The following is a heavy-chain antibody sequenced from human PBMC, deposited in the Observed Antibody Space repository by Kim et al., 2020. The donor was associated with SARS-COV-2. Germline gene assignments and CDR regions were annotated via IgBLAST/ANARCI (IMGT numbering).Heavy chain of an antibody. V-gene: IGHV3-7*01. CDR3: ARDLCNGGYCPAGALDY. D-gene: IGHD2-15*01. Sequence: GGSLRLSCAASGFTFSSYWMSWVRQAPGKGLEWVANIKQDGSEKYYVDSVKGRFTISRDNAKNSLYLQMNSLRAEDTAVYYCARDLCNGGYCPAGALDYWGQGTLVTVSS. J-gene: IGHJ4*02. CDR2: IKQDGSEK. CDR1: GFTFSSYW.